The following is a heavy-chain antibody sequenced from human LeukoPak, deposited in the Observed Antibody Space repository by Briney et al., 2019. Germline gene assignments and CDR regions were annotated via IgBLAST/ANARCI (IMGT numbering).Heavy chain of an antibody. CDR2: VHNSGST. J-gene: IGHJ5*02. V-gene: IGHV4-39*01. D-gene: IGHD6-6*01. CDR3: ARFSRAARPLRSPPWFDP. Sequence: SETLSLTCTVSGGSISSSSYYWGWIRQPPGKGLEWIAYVHNSGSTYYNPSLKSRVTVSADTSKNQASLKLSSVTAADTAVYYCARFSRAARPLRSPPWFDPWGQGTLVTVSS. CDR1: GGSISSSSYY.